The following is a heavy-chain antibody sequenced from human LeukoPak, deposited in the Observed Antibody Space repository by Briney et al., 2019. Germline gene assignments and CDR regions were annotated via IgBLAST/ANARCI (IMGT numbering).Heavy chain of an antibody. V-gene: IGHV1-2*02. CDR3: ARDQTVGTAMATLTMDV. J-gene: IGHJ6*03. Sequence: GASVKVSCKASGYTFTGYYMHWVRLAPGQGLEWMGWINPNTGGTNFAQKFQGRVTMTRDTSISTAYMELSSLTSDDTAVYYCARDQTVGTAMATLTMDVWGKGTTATISS. CDR1: GYTFTGYY. D-gene: IGHD5-18*01. CDR2: INPNTGGT.